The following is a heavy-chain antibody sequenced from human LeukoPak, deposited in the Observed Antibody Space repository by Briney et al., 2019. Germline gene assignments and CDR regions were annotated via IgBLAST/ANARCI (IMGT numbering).Heavy chain of an antibody. V-gene: IGHV4-34*01. Sequence: SETLSLTCAVYGGSFSGYYWIWIRQPPGKGLEWIGEINHSGSTNYNPSLKSRVTISVDTSKNQFSLKLSSVTAADTAVYYCAREDGTSMDNAFDIWGQGTMVTVSS. CDR1: GGSFSGYY. D-gene: IGHD5-18*01. CDR2: INHSGST. J-gene: IGHJ3*02. CDR3: AREDGTSMDNAFDI.